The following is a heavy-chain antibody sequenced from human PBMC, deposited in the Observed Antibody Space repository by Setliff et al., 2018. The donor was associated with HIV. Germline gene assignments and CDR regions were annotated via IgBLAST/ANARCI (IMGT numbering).Heavy chain of an antibody. CDR2: IKEDGSEK. J-gene: IGHJ4*02. CDR3: ARGEPTILVVPAAFFDY. Sequence: PGGSLRLSCAASGFLFHTYWMSWVRQAPGKGLEWVANIKEDGSEKYYVDSVKGRFTISRDNAKNSLYLQMNSLRAEDTTIYYCARGEPTILVVPAAFFDYWGQGTLVTVSS. CDR1: GFLFHTYW. D-gene: IGHD2-2*01. V-gene: IGHV3-7*02.